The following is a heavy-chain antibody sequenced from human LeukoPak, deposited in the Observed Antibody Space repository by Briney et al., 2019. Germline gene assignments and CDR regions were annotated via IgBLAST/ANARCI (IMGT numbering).Heavy chain of an antibody. Sequence: GGSLRLSCSASGFTFSSYSMNWVRQAPGKGLEWVSSINSSRSSIYYAASVKARSTISRDNAKNSLYLQMNSLRAEDTAVYYCARASGDIVETATMGSYWGQGTLVTVSS. CDR2: INSSRSSI. CDR3: ARASGDIVETATMGSY. V-gene: IGHV3-21*01. J-gene: IGHJ4*02. D-gene: IGHD5-18*01. CDR1: GFTFSSYS.